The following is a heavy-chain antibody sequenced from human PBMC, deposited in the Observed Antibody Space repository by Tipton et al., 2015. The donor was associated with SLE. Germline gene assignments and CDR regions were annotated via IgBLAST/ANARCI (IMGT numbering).Heavy chain of an antibody. D-gene: IGHD7-27*01. Sequence: TLSLTCSVSGGSISSYYWTWIRQHPGKGLEWIGYINYSGNTNYNPSLKGRVTISVDTSKTHFSLRLNSVTAADTAVYFCARGGLGSDLRGSIYFGSWGQGTLVTVSS. V-gene: IGHV4-59*01. J-gene: IGHJ4*02. CDR2: INYSGNT. CDR1: GGSISSYY. CDR3: ARGGLGSDLRGSIYFGS.